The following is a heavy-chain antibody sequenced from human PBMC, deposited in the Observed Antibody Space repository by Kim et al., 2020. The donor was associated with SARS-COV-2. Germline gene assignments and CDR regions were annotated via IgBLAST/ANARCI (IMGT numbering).Heavy chain of an antibody. CDR3: ATDYGGNSGWEGYFDY. CDR1: GFTFSSYG. CDR2: IWYDGSNK. Sequence: GGSLRLSCAASGFTFSSYGMHWVRQAPGKGLEWVAVIWYDGSNKYYADSVKGRFTISRDNSKNTLYLQMNRLRAEDTAVYYCATDYGGNSGWEGYFDYWGQRTLVTVSS. J-gene: IGHJ4*02. D-gene: IGHD4-17*01. V-gene: IGHV3-33*01.